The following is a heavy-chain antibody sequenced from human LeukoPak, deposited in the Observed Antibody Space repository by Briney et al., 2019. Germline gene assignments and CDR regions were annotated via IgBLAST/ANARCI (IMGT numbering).Heavy chain of an antibody. CDR1: GYTFTCYY. V-gene: IGHV1-2*02. Sequence: GASVKVSFKASGYTFTCYYLHWVRQAPGQGLEWMGWINPNSGGTKYAQKFQGRVTMTRDTSISTAYMELTRLRSDDTAVYYCARGETEETGTRPDAFDIWGQGTMVTVSS. CDR3: ARGETEETGTRPDAFDI. CDR2: INPNSGGT. D-gene: IGHD6-13*01. J-gene: IGHJ3*02.